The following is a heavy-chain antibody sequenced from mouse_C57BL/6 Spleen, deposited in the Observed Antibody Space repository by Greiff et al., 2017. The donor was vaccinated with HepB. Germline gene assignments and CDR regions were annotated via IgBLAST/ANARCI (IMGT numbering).Heavy chain of an antibody. CDR1: GYTFTSYW. CDR2: IDPSDSYT. D-gene: IGHD3-2*02. J-gene: IGHJ2*01. Sequence: QVQLQQPGAGLVKPGASVKLSCKASGYTFTSYWMQWVKQRPGQGLEWIGEIDPSDSYTNYNQKFKGKATLTVDTSSSTAYMQLSSLTSEDSAVYYCARRATAQALDYWGQGTTLTVSS. V-gene: IGHV1-50*01. CDR3: ARRATAQALDY.